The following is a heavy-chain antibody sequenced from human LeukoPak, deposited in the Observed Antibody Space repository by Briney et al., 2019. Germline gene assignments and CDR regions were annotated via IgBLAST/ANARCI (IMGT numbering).Heavy chain of an antibody. D-gene: IGHD6-13*01. J-gene: IGHJ3*02. Sequence: SETLSLTCTVSGGSISNSFWSWIRQPPGKGLEWIGYIYYSGSTNYNPSLKSRVTISVDTSKNQFSLKLSSVTAADTAVYYCARATAAGLNAFDIWGQGTMVTVSS. CDR3: ARATAAGLNAFDI. CDR2: IYYSGST. CDR1: GGSISNSF. V-gene: IGHV4-59*01.